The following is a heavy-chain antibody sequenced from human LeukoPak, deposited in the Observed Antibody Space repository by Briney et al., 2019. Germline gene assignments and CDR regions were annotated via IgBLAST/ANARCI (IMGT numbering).Heavy chain of an antibody. CDR1: GFSFSSYS. D-gene: IGHD1-26*01. Sequence: PGGSLRLSCAASGFSFSSYSMNWVRQAPGKGLEWVSSISSSSSYIYYADSGEGRFTISRDNAENSLYLQMNSLRAEDTAVYYCARDLSSGYSGNYGAFEYWGQGTLVIVSS. V-gene: IGHV3-21*01. J-gene: IGHJ4*02. CDR2: ISSSSSYI. CDR3: ARDLSSGYSGNYGAFEY.